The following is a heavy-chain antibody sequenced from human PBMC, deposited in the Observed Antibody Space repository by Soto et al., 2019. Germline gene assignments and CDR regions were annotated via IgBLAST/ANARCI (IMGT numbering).Heavy chain of an antibody. CDR3: ARHSFLYGPENRFDP. D-gene: IGHD3-10*01. V-gene: IGHV4-39*01. CDR1: GGSISSSSYY. J-gene: IGHJ5*02. CDR2: IYYSGST. Sequence: SETLSLTCTVSGGSISSSSYYWGWIRQPPGKGLEWIGSIYYSGSTYYNPSLKSRVTISVDTSKNQFSLKLSSVTAADTAVYYCARHSFLYGPENRFDPWGQGTLVTVSS.